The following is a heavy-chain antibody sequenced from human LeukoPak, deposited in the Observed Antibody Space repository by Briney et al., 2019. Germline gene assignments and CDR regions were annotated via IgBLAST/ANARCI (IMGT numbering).Heavy chain of an antibody. V-gene: IGHV1-46*01. CDR3: AREGGTREYNGDTWRHFFDF. CDR2: INPNGGTI. D-gene: IGHD4-17*01. CDR1: GYSFSVYS. Sequence: GASVKVSCKASGYSFSVYSIDWVRQAPGQGLEWVGAINPNGGTISFAQKFQGRVTLTRDMSTNTVSMELRSLRPEDTAVYFCAREGGTREYNGDTWRHFFDFWGQGTLVTVSA. J-gene: IGHJ4*02.